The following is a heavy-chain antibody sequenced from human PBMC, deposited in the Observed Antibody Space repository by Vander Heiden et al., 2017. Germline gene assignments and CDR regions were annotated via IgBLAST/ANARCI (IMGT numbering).Heavy chain of an antibody. CDR2: IRSKAYGGTT. J-gene: IGHJ4*02. CDR3: TRRRDIVVVPALPPLYYFDY. V-gene: IGHV3-49*05. D-gene: IGHD2-2*01. Sequence: VKPGRSLRLSCTASGFTFGDYAMSWLRQAPGKGLEWVGFIRSKAYGGTTEYAASVKGRFTISRDDSKSIAYLQMNSLKTEDTAVYYCTRRRDIVVVPALPPLYYFDYWGQGTLVTVSS. CDR1: GFTFGDYA.